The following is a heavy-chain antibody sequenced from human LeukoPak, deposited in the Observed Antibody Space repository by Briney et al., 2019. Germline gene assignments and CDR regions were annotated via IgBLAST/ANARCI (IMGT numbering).Heavy chain of an antibody. CDR1: GFTLNIYG. J-gene: IGHJ4*02. CDR3: ARGLNRYFTTVTPLGDY. CDR2: ISYDGNNQ. V-gene: IGHV3-30-3*01. D-gene: IGHD4-17*01. Sequence: PGGSLRLSCAGSGFTLNIYGIHWVRQAPGKGLEWVAVISYDGNNQYYTDSVRGRFTISRDTSNNTLYLQMNSLRVDDTAVYYCARGLNRYFTTVTPLGDYWGQGTLVTVSS.